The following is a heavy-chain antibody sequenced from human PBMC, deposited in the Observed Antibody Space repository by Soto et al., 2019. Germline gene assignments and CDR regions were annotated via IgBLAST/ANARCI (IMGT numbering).Heavy chain of an antibody. Sequence: QLLQSGGGLVQPGGSLRLSCAVSGFSLGPYGVTWVRQTPEKGLEWVAGFSGGSGAIFYADSVRGRFTISRDSSTAYLQMNTLRPEDTAVYFCARWNGIGDSCGQGALVTVSS. V-gene: IGHV3-23*01. CDR1: GFSLGPYG. J-gene: IGHJ4*02. CDR3: ARWNGIGDS. CDR2: FSGGSGAI. D-gene: IGHD1-1*01.